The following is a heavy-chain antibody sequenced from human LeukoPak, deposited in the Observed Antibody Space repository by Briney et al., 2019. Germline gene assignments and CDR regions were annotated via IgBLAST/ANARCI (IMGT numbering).Heavy chain of an antibody. D-gene: IGHD3-3*01. V-gene: IGHV1-69*04. J-gene: IGHJ4*02. Sequence: SVKVSCKASGGTFSSYALSWVRQAPGQGLEWMGRIIPILGIANYAQKFQGRVTITADKSTSTAYMELSSLGSEDTAVYYCAKNFGSGYPRKIDYWGQGTLVTVSS. CDR3: AKNFGSGYPRKIDY. CDR2: IIPILGIA. CDR1: GGTFSSYA.